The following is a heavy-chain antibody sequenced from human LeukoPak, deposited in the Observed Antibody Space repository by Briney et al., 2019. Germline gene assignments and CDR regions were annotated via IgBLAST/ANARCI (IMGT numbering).Heavy chain of an antibody. J-gene: IGHJ4*02. CDR3: ARSKTGTIDY. V-gene: IGHV3-74*01. Sequence: GGSLRLSCAASGFTFSNYLMHWVRQAPGKGLVWVSRITSDGSTTNYADSVEGRFTISRDNAKNTLYLQMNSLRADDTAVYYCARSKTGTIDYWGQGTLVTVSS. CDR2: ITSDGSTT. CDR1: GFTFSNYL. D-gene: IGHD1/OR15-1a*01.